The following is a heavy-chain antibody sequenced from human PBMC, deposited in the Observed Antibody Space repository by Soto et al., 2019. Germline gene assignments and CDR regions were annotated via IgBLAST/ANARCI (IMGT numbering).Heavy chain of an antibody. CDR3: VRRVSGNYDY. D-gene: IGHD1-7*01. J-gene: IGHJ4*02. CDR2: ISSNGGTT. V-gene: IGHV3-64*01. Sequence: EVQLAESGGGMVQPGGSLRLSCVASGFTFSSYDMHWVRQAPGKGLEHVSSISSNGGTTYYGNSVKGRFTISRDNSKNTLYLQMGSLRAEAMAVYYCVRRVSGNYDYWGQGTLVTVSS. CDR1: GFTFSSYD.